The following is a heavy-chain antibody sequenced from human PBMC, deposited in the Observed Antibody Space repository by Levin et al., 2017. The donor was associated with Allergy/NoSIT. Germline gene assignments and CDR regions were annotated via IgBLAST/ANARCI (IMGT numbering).Heavy chain of an antibody. V-gene: IGHV3-33*01. Sequence: LSLTCAASGFTFSSSGMHWVRQAPGKGLEWVAVIWYDGSNQYYADSVKGRFTISRDNSKNTLYLQMNSLRAEDTAVYYCAREGITMTSSPGYGMDVWGQGTTVTVSS. CDR1: GFTFSSSG. CDR2: IWYDGSNQ. J-gene: IGHJ6*02. CDR3: AREGITMTSSPGYGMDV. D-gene: IGHD3-22*01.